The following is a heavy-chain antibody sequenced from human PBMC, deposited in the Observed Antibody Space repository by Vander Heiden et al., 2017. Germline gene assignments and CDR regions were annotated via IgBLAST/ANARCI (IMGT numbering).Heavy chain of an antibody. V-gene: IGHV1-8*01. CDR3: ARGGYDILTGCPGY. Sequence: HVQLVQSGPKVKKPGASLHVSCKATGDAFTSYDITWVRQATGQGLEWMGWMNPNSGNTGYAQKFQGRVTMTRNTSISTAYMELSSLRSEDTAVYYCARGGYDILTGCPGYWGQGTLVTVSS. J-gene: IGHJ4*02. CDR2: MNPNSGNT. D-gene: IGHD3-9*01. CDR1: GDAFTSYD.